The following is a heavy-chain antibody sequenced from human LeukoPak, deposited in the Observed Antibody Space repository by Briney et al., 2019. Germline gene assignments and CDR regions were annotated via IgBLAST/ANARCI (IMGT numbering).Heavy chain of an antibody. J-gene: IGHJ4*02. CDR1: GFPFSSYA. Sequence: GGSLRLSCAASGFPFSSYAMSWVRQAPGKGLQWASTISGSGGVINYTDSVKGRFTISRDNSKNTLYLQMNSLRADDTAVYFCAKVANYYDSSGHNDYWGQGTLVTVSS. V-gene: IGHV3-23*01. CDR2: ISGSGGVI. CDR3: AKVANYYDSSGHNDY. D-gene: IGHD3-22*01.